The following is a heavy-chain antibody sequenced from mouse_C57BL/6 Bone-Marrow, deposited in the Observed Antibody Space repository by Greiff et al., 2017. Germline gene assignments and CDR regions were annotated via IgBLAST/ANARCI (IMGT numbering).Heavy chain of an antibody. Sequence: QVQLQQPGAELVKPGASVKMSCKASGYTFTSYWITWVKQRPGQGLEWIGDIYPGSGSTNYNEKFKSKATLTVDTSSSTAYMQLSSLTSEDSAVYYGARRPITTVVARDYLDYWGQGTTLTVSS. CDR3: ARRPITTVVARDYLDY. D-gene: IGHD1-1*01. J-gene: IGHJ2*01. CDR1: GYTFTSYW. V-gene: IGHV1-55*01. CDR2: IYPGSGST.